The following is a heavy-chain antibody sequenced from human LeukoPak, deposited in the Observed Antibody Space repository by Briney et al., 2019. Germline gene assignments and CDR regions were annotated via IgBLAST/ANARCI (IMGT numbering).Heavy chain of an antibody. CDR3: ARDTGYCSSTSCPGPDFDY. D-gene: IGHD2-2*01. Sequence: GGSLRLSCAASDFTFSRYAMSWVRQAPGKGLEWVSSISPSGGGTYYAESVKGRFTISRDNSKNTLYLQMNSLRAEDTAVYYCARDTGYCSSTSCPGPDFDYWGQGTLVTVSS. CDR2: ISPSGGGT. CDR1: DFTFSRYA. J-gene: IGHJ4*02. V-gene: IGHV3-23*01.